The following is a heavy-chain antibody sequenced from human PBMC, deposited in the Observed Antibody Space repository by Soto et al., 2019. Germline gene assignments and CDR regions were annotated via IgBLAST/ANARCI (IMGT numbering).Heavy chain of an antibody. D-gene: IGHD2-21*02. V-gene: IGHV3-33*01. J-gene: IGHJ4*02. CDR3: ARGGLTDYFDY. Sequence: QVQLVESGGGVVQPGRSLRLSCAASGFTFSSYGMHWVRQAPGKGLEWVAVIWYDGSNKYYADSVKGRFTIPRDNSKNTLYLQMNSLRAEDTAVYYCARGGLTDYFDYWGQGTLVAVSS. CDR2: IWYDGSNK. CDR1: GFTFSSYG.